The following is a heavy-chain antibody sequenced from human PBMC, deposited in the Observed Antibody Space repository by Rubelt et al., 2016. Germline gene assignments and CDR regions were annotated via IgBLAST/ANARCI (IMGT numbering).Heavy chain of an antibody. V-gene: IGHV1-69*04. CDR3: ARDRLLDDSSGGDAFDI. D-gene: IGHD3-22*01. CDR2: IIPILGIA. CDR1: GGTFSSYA. Sequence: QVQLVQSGAEVKKPGSSVKVSCKASGGTFSSYAISWVRQALGQGLEWMGRIIPILGIANYAQKFQGRVTITADKSTSTAYMELSSLRSEDTAVYYCARDRLLDDSSGGDAFDIWGQGTMVTVSS. J-gene: IGHJ3*02.